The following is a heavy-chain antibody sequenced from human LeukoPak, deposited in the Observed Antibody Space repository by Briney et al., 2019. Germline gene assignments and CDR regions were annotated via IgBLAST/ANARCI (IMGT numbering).Heavy chain of an antibody. CDR2: INPNSGGT. CDR3: AIWRYYYDSSGYAGLYNWFDP. V-gene: IGHV1-2*02. J-gene: IGHJ5*02. CDR1: GYTFTGYY. D-gene: IGHD3-22*01. Sequence: ASVKVSCKASGYTFTGYYMHWVRQAPGQGLEWMGWINPNSGGTNYAQKFQGRVTMTRGTSISTAYMELSRLRSDDTAVYYCAIWRYYYDSSGYAGLYNWFDPWGQGTLVTVSS.